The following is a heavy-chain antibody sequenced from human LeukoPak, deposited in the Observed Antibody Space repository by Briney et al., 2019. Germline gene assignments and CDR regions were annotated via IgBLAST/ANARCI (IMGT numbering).Heavy chain of an antibody. CDR1: GFTFSNYA. Sequence: PGGSLRLSCAASGFTFSNYAMSWVRQAPGKGLEWVGRIKSKTDGGTTDYAAPVKGRFTISRDDSKNTLYLQMNSLKTEDTAVYYCTTDPLIQLWLPDAFDIWGQGTMVTVSS. CDR2: IKSKTDGGTT. J-gene: IGHJ3*02. V-gene: IGHV3-15*01. CDR3: TTDPLIQLWLPDAFDI. D-gene: IGHD5-18*01.